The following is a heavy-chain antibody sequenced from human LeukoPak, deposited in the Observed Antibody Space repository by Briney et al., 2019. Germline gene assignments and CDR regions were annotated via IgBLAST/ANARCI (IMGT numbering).Heavy chain of an antibody. V-gene: IGHV3-23*01. CDR3: AKAHDSSGHYFLPNWYFDL. CDR2: ISGSGGNT. D-gene: IGHD3-22*01. Sequence: PGGSLRLSCAASGFTFSSYGMHWVRQAPGKGLDWVSAISGSGGNTYYADSVKGRFTISRDNSKNTLYLQMNSLRAEDTAVYYCAKAHDSSGHYFLPNWYFDLWGRGTLVTVSS. J-gene: IGHJ2*01. CDR1: GFTFSSYG.